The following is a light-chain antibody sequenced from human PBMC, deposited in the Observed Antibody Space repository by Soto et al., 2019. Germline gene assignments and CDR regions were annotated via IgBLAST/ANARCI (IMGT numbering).Light chain of an antibody. CDR3: QQIYSAPLT. CDR1: QNISSW. J-gene: IGKJ4*01. CDR2: DAS. Sequence: DIQMTQSPSTLSASVGDRVTITCRAGQNISSWLAWYQQKPRKAPKLLIYDASSLQSGVPSRFSGSGSETEFTLSISSLQPEDFATYFCQQIYSAPLTFGGGTKG. V-gene: IGKV1-5*01.